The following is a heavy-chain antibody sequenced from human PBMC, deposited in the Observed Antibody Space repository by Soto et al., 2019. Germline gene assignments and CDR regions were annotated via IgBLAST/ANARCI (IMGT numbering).Heavy chain of an antibody. D-gene: IGHD3-3*01. CDR3: ARARDYDFWSGYYGHYFDY. CDR2: IYPGDSDT. V-gene: IGHV5-51*01. CDR1: GYSFTSYW. Sequence: PGESLKISCKGSGYSFTSYWIGWVRQMPGKGLEWMGIIYPGDSDTRYSPSFQGQVTISADKSISTAYLQWSSLKASDTAMYYCARARDYDFWSGYYGHYFDYWGQGTLVTVSS. J-gene: IGHJ4*02.